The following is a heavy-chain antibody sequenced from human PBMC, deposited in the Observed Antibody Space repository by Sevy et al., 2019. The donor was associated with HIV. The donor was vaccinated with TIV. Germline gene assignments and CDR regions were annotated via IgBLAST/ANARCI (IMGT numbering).Heavy chain of an antibody. Sequence: GGSLRLSCAASGFTVSSKYMTWVRQAPGKGLEWVSLIYSGGSTYYVDSVKGRFTISRDNSRNTVYLQINSLRAEDTAVYYCATSGYGSSWYALDYWGQGALVTVSS. CDR3: ATSGYGSSWYALDY. J-gene: IGHJ4*02. CDR2: IYSGGST. CDR1: GFTVSSKY. V-gene: IGHV3-53*01. D-gene: IGHD6-13*01.